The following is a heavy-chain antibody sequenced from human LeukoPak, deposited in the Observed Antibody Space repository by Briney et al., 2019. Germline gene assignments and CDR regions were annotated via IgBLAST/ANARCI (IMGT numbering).Heavy chain of an antibody. D-gene: IGHD3-3*01. CDR3: ARDRAFTIFGRGIDY. CDR2: ITNEGSNK. V-gene: IGHV3-30*02. J-gene: IGHJ4*02. CDR1: GFTFSTYG. Sequence: GGSLRLSCAASGFTFSTYGMHWVRQAPSKGLEWVAFITNEGSNKYYTDSVKGRFTISRDNSKNTLYLQMNSLRAEDTAVYYCARDRAFTIFGRGIDYWGQGTLVTVSS.